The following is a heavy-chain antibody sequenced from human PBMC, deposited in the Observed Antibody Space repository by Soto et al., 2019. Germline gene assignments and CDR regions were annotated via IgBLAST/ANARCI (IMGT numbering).Heavy chain of an antibody. CDR3: ARDVNMGYYDSRGYFAYYYYGMDV. V-gene: IGHV6-1*01. J-gene: IGHJ6*02. D-gene: IGHD3-22*01. CDR2: TYYRSKWYN. CDR1: GDSVSSNSAA. Sequence: SQTLSLTCAISGDSVSSNSAAWSWIRQSPSRGLEWLGRTYYRSKWYNDYAVSVKSRITINPDTSKNQFSLQLNSVTPEDTAVYYCARDVNMGYYDSRGYFAYYYYGMDVWGQGTTVTVSS.